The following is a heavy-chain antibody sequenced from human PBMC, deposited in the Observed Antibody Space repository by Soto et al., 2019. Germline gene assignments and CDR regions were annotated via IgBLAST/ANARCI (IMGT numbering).Heavy chain of an antibody. J-gene: IGHJ4*02. CDR1: GFTFTTYA. V-gene: IGHV3-23*01. CDR2: ISGSGGST. D-gene: IGHD1-26*01. Sequence: EVQLLESGGGLVQPGGSLRLSCAASGFTFTTYAMNWVRQAPGKGLEWVSAISGSGGSTYYADSVKGRFTISRDNSKNTLYLQMNSLRAEDTAVYYCAKEVLGGATSDYWGQGTLVTVSS. CDR3: AKEVLGGATSDY.